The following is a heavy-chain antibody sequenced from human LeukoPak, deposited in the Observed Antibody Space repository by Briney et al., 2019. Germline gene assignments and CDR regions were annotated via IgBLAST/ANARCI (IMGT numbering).Heavy chain of an antibody. V-gene: IGHV4-59*01. CDR3: ARDYGDYEFIE. CDR1: GGSISSYY. Sequence: SETLSLTCTVSGGSISSYYWSWIRQPPGKGLEWMGYIHSSGSTNCNPSLKSRITISVDTSKNQFSLKLTSVTAADTAVYYCARDYGDYEFIEWGQGTLVTVSS. CDR2: IHSSGST. D-gene: IGHD4-17*01. J-gene: IGHJ4*02.